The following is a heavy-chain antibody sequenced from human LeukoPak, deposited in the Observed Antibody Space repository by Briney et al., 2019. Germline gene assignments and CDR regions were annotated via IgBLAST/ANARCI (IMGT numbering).Heavy chain of an antibody. J-gene: IGHJ6*03. CDR3: ARDVLLGAADYMDV. V-gene: IGHV3-7*01. Sequence: PGGSLRLSCAASGFTFSSYWMSWVRQAPGKGLEWVANIKQDGSEKYYVDSVKGRFTISRDNAKNSLYLQMNSLRAEDTAVYYCARDVLLGAADYMDVWGKGTTVTVSS. CDR1: GFTFSSYW. CDR2: IKQDGSEK. D-gene: IGHD6-13*01.